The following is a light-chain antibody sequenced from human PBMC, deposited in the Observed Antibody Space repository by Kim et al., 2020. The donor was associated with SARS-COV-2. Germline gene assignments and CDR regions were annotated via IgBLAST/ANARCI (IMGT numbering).Light chain of an antibody. CDR3: QKYDAAPLT. Sequence: ESVGDRITITCRASQWIRNYLAWFQQKPGKVPKLLIYTASTLQPGVPSRFSGSGSGTDFTLTISSLQPEDVATYYCQKYDAAPLTFGGGTKVDIK. J-gene: IGKJ4*01. V-gene: IGKV1-27*01. CDR1: QWIRNY. CDR2: TAS.